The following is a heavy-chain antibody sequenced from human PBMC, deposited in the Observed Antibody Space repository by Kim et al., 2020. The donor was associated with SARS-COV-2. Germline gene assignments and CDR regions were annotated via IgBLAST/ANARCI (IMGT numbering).Heavy chain of an antibody. D-gene: IGHD3-22*01. J-gene: IGHJ4*02. Sequence: LEMRVTISVDTSKNPFSLKLSSVTAAETAVYYCARARITMIVVVQEFDYWGQGTLVTVSS. CDR3: ARARITMIVVVQEFDY. V-gene: IGHV4-31*02.